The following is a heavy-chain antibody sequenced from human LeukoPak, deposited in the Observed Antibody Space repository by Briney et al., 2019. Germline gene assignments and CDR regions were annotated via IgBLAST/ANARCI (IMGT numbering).Heavy chain of an antibody. CDR2: ISWNSGSI. CDR1: GFTFSSYS. D-gene: IGHD3-9*01. Sequence: GGSLRLSCAASGFTFSSYSMNWVRQAPGKGLEWVSGISWNSGSIGYADSVKGRFTISRDNAKNSLYLQMNSLRAEDMALYYCAKDMTPDILTGYYDYWGQGTLVTVSS. J-gene: IGHJ4*02. V-gene: IGHV3-9*03. CDR3: AKDMTPDILTGYYDY.